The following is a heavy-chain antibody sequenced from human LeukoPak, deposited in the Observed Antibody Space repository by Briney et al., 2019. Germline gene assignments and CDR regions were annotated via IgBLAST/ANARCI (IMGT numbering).Heavy chain of an antibody. CDR2: ISAYNGNT. CDR1: GYTFTSYG. J-gene: IGHJ4*02. CDR3: ARTRANYPFDY. V-gene: IGHV1-18*01. Sequence: GASVNVSFKASGYTFTSYGISWVRQAPGQGLEWMGWISAYNGNTNYAQKLQGRVTMTTDTSTSTAYMELRSLRSDDTAVYYCARTRANYPFDYWGQGTLVTVSS. D-gene: IGHD4/OR15-4a*01.